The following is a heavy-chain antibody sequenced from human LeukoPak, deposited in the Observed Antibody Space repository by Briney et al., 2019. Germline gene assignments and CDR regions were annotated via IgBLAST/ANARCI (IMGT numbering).Heavy chain of an antibody. J-gene: IGHJ6*02. D-gene: IGHD2-15*01. CDR1: GGSSSIGGYY. CDR3: ARDPRCSGGSCYSGYYYYGMDV. V-gene: IGHV4-61*08. Sequence: SETLSLTCSVSGGSSSIGGYYWSWIRQHPGKGLEWIAYSYYSGSTNYNPSLKSRVTMSVDTSKNQFSLKLSSVTAADTAVYYCARDPRCSGGSCYSGYYYYGMDVWGQGTTVTVSS. CDR2: SYYSGST.